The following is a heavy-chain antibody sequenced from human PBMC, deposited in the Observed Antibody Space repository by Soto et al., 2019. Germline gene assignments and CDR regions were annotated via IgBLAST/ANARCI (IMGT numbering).Heavy chain of an antibody. CDR3: ARDGELLNGRYYYYYMDV. CDR2: ISAYNGNT. Sequence: ASVKVSCKASGYTFTSYGISWVRQAPGQGLEWMGWISAYNGNTNYAQKLQGRVTMTTDTSTSTAYMELRSLRSDDTAVYYCARDGELLNGRYYYYYMDVWGKGTTVTVSS. V-gene: IGHV1-18*01. CDR1: GYTFTSYG. J-gene: IGHJ6*03. D-gene: IGHD3-10*01.